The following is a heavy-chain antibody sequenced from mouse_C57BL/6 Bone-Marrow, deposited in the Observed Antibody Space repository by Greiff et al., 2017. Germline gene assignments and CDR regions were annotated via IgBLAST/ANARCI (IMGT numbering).Heavy chain of an antibody. Sequence: VQLQQSGPELVKPGASVTISCKASGYSFTDYNMNWVKQSNGKSLEWIGVINPNYGTTSYNQKFKGKATLTVVQSSSTAYMQLNSLTSEDSAVYYCAPHNYGSSYGMAYWGQGTLVTVSA. CDR2: INPNYGTT. V-gene: IGHV1-39*01. CDR3: APHNYGSSYGMAY. J-gene: IGHJ3*01. CDR1: GYSFTDYN. D-gene: IGHD1-1*01.